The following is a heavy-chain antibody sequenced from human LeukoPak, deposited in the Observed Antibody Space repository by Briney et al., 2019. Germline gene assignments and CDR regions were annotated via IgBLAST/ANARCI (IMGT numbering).Heavy chain of an antibody. J-gene: IGHJ4*02. CDR1: GGSISSGDYY. V-gene: IGHV4-30-4*01. Sequence: SETLSLTCTVSGGSISSGDYYWSWIRQPPGKGLEWIGYIYYSGSTYYNPSLKSRVTISVDTSKNQFSLKLSSVTAADTAVYYCARGWVNYSTFDHWGQGTLVTVSS. CDR3: ARGWVNYSTFDH. CDR2: IYYSGST. D-gene: IGHD2-15*01.